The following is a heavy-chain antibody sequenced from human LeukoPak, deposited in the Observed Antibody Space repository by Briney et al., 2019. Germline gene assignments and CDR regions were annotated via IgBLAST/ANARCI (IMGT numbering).Heavy chain of an antibody. D-gene: IGHD1-26*01. CDR3: ARHDPIVGTPDAFDI. V-gene: IGHV4-38-2*02. CDR2: IYHSGST. Sequence: KTSETLSLTCTVYGYSISSGYYWGWIRQPPGKGLEWIGSIYHSGSTYYNPSLKSRVTISVDTSKNQFSLKLSSVTAADTAVYYCARHDPIVGTPDAFDIWGQGTMVTVSS. CDR1: GYSISSGYY. J-gene: IGHJ3*02.